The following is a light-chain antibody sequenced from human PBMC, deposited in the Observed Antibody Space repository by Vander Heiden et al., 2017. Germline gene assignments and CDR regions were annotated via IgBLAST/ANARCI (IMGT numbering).Light chain of an antibody. Sequence: QSVLIPPPSASWSPVQRVPISCSGSSYNVEPNSVSWYQQLPGTAPKLLIYANNQRPSGVPARFSGSKSGTSASLAIRGLQSADEADYYCAVWDDSLNGWVFGGGTKLTVL. J-gene: IGLJ3*02. CDR3: AVWDDSLNGWV. V-gene: IGLV1-44*01. CDR2: ANN. CDR1: SYNVEPNS.